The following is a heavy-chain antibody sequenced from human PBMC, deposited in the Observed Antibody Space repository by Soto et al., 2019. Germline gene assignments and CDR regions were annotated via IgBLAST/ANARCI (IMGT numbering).Heavy chain of an antibody. CDR3: AREVTMVRGVRVLYYYGMDV. CDR1: GDSISSGGYY. J-gene: IGHJ6*02. D-gene: IGHD3-10*01. Sequence: TSETLSLTCTVSGDSISSGGYYWSWIRQHPGKGLEYIGYIYYSGSTYYNPALKSRITISVDTSKNQFSLKLSSVTAADTAVYYCAREVTMVRGVRVLYYYGMDVWGQGTTVTVSS. CDR2: IYYSGST. V-gene: IGHV4-31*03.